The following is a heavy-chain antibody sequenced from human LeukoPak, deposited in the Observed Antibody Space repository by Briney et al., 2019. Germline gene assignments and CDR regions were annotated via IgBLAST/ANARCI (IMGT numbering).Heavy chain of an antibody. CDR2: IKQDGGAK. J-gene: IGHJ4*02. V-gene: IGHV3-7*01. CDR1: GFTFNNYW. D-gene: IGHD4-23*01. Sequence: PGGSLRLSCAASGFTFNNYWMNWLRQAPGKGLEWVANIKQDGGAKNYVNSVKGRFTISRDNANNSLYLQMNNLRVEDTAVYYCARERVTPTSFDYWGQRVLVTVSS. CDR3: ARERVTPTSFDY.